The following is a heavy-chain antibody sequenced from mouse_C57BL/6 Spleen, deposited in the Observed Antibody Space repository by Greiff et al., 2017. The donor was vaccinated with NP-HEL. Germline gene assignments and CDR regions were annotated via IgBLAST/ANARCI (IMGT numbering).Heavy chain of an antibody. CDR1: GYSFTDYN. D-gene: IGHD1-1*01. Sequence: EVQLQQSGPELVKPGASVKISCKASGYSFTDYNMNWVKQSNGKSLEWIGVINPNYGTTSYNQKFKGKATLTVDQSSSTAYMQLNSLTSEDSAVYYCASQFITTVVAVYYYAMDYWGQGTSVTVSS. CDR2: INPNYGTT. J-gene: IGHJ4*01. CDR3: ASQFITTVVAVYYYAMDY. V-gene: IGHV1-39*01.